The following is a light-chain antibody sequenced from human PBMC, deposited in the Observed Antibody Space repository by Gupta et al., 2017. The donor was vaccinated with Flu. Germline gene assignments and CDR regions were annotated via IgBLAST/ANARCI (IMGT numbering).Light chain of an antibody. CDR3: QQIEVTPLT. V-gene: IGKV1-9*01. J-gene: IGKJ1*01. CDR1: QDIDHY. Sequence: TNSPSFLSASVGDSVTITCRTSQDIDHYLAWYQQQPGKAPKLLIYTASCLESGAPSRFSGSGSGTEFTLTMSGLQPDDVATYYCQQIEVTPLTFGQGTKVEIK. CDR2: TAS.